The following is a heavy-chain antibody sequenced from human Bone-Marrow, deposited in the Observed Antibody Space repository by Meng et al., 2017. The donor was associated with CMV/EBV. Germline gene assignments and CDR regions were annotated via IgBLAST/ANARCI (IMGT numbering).Heavy chain of an antibody. Sequence: SGFSFGSFAMHWVRQAPGKGLEWLASLSFDANNKNYADSVKGRFTTSRDNFKNMLFLQMSSLRPEDTAVYYCAKDRCSTTSCYTAFYWGQGNLVTVSS. CDR1: GFSFGSFA. CDR3: AKDRCSTTSCYTAFY. CDR2: LSFDANNK. J-gene: IGHJ4*02. D-gene: IGHD2-2*02. V-gene: IGHV3-30-3*01.